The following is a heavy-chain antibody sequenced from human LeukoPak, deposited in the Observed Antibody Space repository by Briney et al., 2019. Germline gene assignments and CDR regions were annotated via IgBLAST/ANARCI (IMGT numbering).Heavy chain of an antibody. CDR1: GGSISNNY. Sequence: SETLSLTCTVSGGSISNNYWTWIRQPPARRLEWIGYVYDTGSTNYNPSLRSRVTISIDTSKNQFSLKLTSMTAADTAVYYCAREFSSGFFPLWGQGTLVIVSS. J-gene: IGHJ4*02. V-gene: IGHV4-59*12. CDR3: AREFSSGFFPL. D-gene: IGHD3-10*01. CDR2: VYDTGST.